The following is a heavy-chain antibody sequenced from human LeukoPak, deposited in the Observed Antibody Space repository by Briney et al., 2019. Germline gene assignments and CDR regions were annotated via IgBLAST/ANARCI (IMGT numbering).Heavy chain of an antibody. J-gene: IGHJ4*02. CDR1: GGSISSYY. Sequence: SGTLSLTYTVSGGSISSYYWSWIRQPAGKGLEWIGRIYTSGSTNYNPSLKSRVTMSVDTSKNQFSLKLSSVTAADTAVYYCARRAVAGHFDYWGQGTLVTVSS. V-gene: IGHV4-4*07. CDR3: ARRAVAGHFDY. CDR2: IYTSGST. D-gene: IGHD6-19*01.